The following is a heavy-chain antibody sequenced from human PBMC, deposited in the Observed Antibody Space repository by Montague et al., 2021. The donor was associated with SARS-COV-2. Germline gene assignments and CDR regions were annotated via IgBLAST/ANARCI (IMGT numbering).Heavy chain of an antibody. Sequence: SLRLSCAASGFTFNNYGMHWVRQAPGKELEWVAVTSNDGGNKYYADSVKGRFSISRDNSKNTLYLQMNSLGAEDTAVNYCAKDLVGDFWSAFYSGYFDYWGQGTLVTVSS. CDR2: TSNDGGNK. CDR3: AKDLVGDFWSAFYSGYFDY. CDR1: GFTFNNYG. D-gene: IGHD3-3*01. J-gene: IGHJ4*02. V-gene: IGHV3-30*18.